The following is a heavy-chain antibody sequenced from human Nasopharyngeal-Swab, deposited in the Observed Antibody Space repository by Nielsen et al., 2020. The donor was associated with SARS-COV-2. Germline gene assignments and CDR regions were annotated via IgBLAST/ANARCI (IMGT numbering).Heavy chain of an antibody. CDR3: ARDPDSSGYYEDAFDI. CDR1: GFTFSSYS. D-gene: IGHD3-22*01. CDR2: ISSSSSTI. J-gene: IGHJ3*02. V-gene: IGHV3-48*01. Sequence: GGSLRLSCAASGFTFSSYSMNWVRQAPGKGLEWVSYISSSSSTIYYADSVKGRFTISRDNAKNSLYLQMNSLRAEDTAVYYCARDPDSSGYYEDAFDIWGQGTMVTVSS.